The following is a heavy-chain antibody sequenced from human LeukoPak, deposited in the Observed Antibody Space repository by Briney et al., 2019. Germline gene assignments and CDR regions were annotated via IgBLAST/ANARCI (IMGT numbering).Heavy chain of an antibody. V-gene: IGHV1-18*01. Sequence: KPGASVKVSCKASGYTFTSYGISWVRQAPGQGLEWMGWISAYNGNTNHAQKLQGRVTMTTDTSTSTAYMALRRLRSDGTAVYYCARDRVAAVAGTNWGQGTLVTVSS. J-gene: IGHJ4*02. CDR2: ISAYNGNT. CDR3: ARDRVAAVAGTN. CDR1: GYTFTSYG. D-gene: IGHD6-19*01.